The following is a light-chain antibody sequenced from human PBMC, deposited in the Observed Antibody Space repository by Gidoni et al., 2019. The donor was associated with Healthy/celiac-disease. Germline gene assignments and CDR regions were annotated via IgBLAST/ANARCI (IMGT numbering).Light chain of an antibody. J-gene: IGKJ5*01. CDR3: QQYYGTPIT. CDR1: QSILYISNNKNY. CDR2: WAS. V-gene: IGKV4-1*01. Sequence: DIVMTQSPDSLAVSLGERATINCKSSQSILYISNNKNYLAWYQQKPGQPPKLLIYWASTRESGVPDRFSGSGSGTDFTLTISSLQAEDVAVYYCQQYYGTPITFGQGTRLEIK.